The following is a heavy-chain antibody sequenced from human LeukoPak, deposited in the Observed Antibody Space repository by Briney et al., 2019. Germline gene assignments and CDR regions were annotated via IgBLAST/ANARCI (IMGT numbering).Heavy chain of an antibody. CDR2: ISGSGGTT. CDR3: AKDGVGPTGDY. D-gene: IGHD1-26*01. V-gene: IGHV3-23*01. Sequence: GGFLRLSCEASGLSFSAYAMNWVRQAPGKGLEWVSLISGSGGTTNYADSVKGRFTISRDNSKNTLYLQMNSLRAEDTAIYYCAKDGVGPTGDYWGQGTLVTVSS. CDR1: GLSFSAYA. J-gene: IGHJ4*02.